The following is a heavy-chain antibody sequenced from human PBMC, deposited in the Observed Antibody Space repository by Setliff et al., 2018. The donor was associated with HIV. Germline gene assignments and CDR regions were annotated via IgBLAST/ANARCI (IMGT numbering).Heavy chain of an antibody. CDR1: GGSISSYY. J-gene: IGHJ4*02. V-gene: IGHV4-59*01. Sequence: PSETLSLTCTVSGGSISSYYWSWIRQPPGKGLAWIGHIYYSGSTNYKPSLESRVTISVDTSKNQFSLKLSSVTAADTAVYYCVRPRGDYGDDGMFFDLWGQGTLVTVSS. CDR2: IYYSGST. CDR3: VRPRGDYGDDGMFFDL. D-gene: IGHD4-17*01.